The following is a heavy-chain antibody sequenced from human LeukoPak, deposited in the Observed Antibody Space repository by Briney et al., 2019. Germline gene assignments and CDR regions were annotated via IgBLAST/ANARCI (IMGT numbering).Heavy chain of an antibody. CDR1: SGSISSYY. J-gene: IGHJ3*02. D-gene: IGHD2-15*01. V-gene: IGHV4-4*07. Sequence: SDTLSLTCAVSSGSISSYYWSWIRQPAGKGLEWIGRIYTSGSTSYNSSLEGRVPMSLPTSKSQLSLILSSVTAADTAVYYCARFYSQTPNDAFDTWGQGPMFTVPS. CDR3: ARFYSQTPNDAFDT. CDR2: IYTSGST.